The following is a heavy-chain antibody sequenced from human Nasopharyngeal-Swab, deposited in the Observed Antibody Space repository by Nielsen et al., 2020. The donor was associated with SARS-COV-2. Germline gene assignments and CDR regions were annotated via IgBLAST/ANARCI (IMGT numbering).Heavy chain of an antibody. D-gene: IGHD5-24*01. CDR2: MYAGGDI. CDR3: ARDRRDVDNQ. Sequence: GESLEISCAASGFDVSGHYMSWFRQAPGKGLEWVSVMYAGGDIYYADSVKGRFTISRDSSKNTLYLQMNSLRVEDTALYYCARDRRDVDNQWGQGTLVTVSS. V-gene: IGHV3-53*01. J-gene: IGHJ4*02. CDR1: GFDVSGHY.